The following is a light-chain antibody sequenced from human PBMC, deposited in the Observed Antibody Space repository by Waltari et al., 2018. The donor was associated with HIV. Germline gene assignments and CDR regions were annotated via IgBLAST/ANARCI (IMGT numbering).Light chain of an antibody. CDR1: QDISKY. V-gene: IGKV1-33*01. Sequence: DLQMTQSPSSLSASVGDRVTITCQASQDISKYLNWYQHKPGTAPNLLIYDASNLQPGVPSRFSGSGSGTHFTFTITSLQPEDIATYYCQQFDNLRLTFGGGTKVDIK. CDR2: DAS. CDR3: QQFDNLRLT. J-gene: IGKJ4*01.